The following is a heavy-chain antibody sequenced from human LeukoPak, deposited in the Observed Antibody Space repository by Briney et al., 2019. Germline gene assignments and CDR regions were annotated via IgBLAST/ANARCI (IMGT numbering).Heavy chain of an antibody. J-gene: IGHJ4*02. CDR1: GYTFKRYA. Sequence: ASVKVSCKASGYTFKRYALNWVRQAPGQGLEWMGWINTNTGNPTYAQGFTGRFVFSLDTSVSTAYLQISSLKAEDTAVYYCAREPPFMTTVITGSYWGQGTLVTVSS. V-gene: IGHV7-4-1*02. CDR2: INTNTGNP. D-gene: IGHD4-17*01. CDR3: AREPPFMTTVITGSY.